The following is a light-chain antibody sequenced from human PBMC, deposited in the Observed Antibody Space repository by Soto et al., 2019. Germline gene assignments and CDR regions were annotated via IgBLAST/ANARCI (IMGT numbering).Light chain of an antibody. CDR3: ETWGGSTWV. V-gene: IGLV4-60*03. CDR2: LESSGSY. J-gene: IGLJ3*02. CDR1: SGRSSYI. Sequence: QTVVTQSSSASASLGSSVKVTCTLSSGRSSYIIAWHQQQPGKAPRYLMKLESSGSYNKGSGVPDRFSGSSSGADRYLTISNLESEDEADYYCETWGGSTWVFGGGTKLTVL.